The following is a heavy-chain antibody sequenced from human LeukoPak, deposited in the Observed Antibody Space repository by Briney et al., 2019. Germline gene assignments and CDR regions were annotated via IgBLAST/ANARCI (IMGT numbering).Heavy chain of an antibody. CDR3: ARDPESNWGWDLDY. V-gene: IGHV3-23*01. J-gene: IGHJ4*02. D-gene: IGHD7-27*01. CDR2: ISGSSGLT. Sequence: SGGSLRLSCAASGFTFSNHAMSWVRQAPGRGLEWVSAISGSSGLTYYADSVKGRFTISRDNSKSTLFLQMNSLRAEDTAVYYCARDPESNWGWDLDYWGQGTLVTVSS. CDR1: GFTFSNHA.